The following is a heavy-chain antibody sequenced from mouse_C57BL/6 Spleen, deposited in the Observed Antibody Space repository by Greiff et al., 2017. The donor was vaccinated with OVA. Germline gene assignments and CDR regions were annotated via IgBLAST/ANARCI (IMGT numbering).Heavy chain of an antibody. V-gene: IGHV1-59*01. J-gene: IGHJ4*01. CDR2: IDPSDSYT. CDR3: ARPSSGPMDY. CDR1: GYTFTSYW. D-gene: IGHD3-2*02. Sequence: QVQLQQPGAELVRPGTSVKLSCKASGYTFTSYWMHWVKQRPGQGLEWIGVIDPSDSYTNYNQKFKGKATLTVDPSSSTAYMQLSSLTSEDSAVYYCARPSSGPMDYWGQGTSVTVSS.